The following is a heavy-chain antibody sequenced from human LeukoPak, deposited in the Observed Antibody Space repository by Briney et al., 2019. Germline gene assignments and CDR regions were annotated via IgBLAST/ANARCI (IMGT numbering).Heavy chain of an antibody. D-gene: IGHD3-22*01. CDR3: ARVSMIVVDQFDP. J-gene: IGHJ5*02. CDR1: GYTFTGYY. CDR2: INPNSGGT. V-gene: IGHV1-2*02. Sequence: ASVKVSCKASGYTFTGYYMHWVRQAPGQGLEWMGWINPNSGGTNYAQKFQGRVTMTRDTSISTAYMELSRLRSDDTAVYYCARVSMIVVDQFDPWGQGTLVTVSS.